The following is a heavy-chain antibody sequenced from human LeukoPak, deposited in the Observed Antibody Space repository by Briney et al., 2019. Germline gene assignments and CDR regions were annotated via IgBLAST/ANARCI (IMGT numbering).Heavy chain of an antibody. J-gene: IGHJ4*02. CDR1: GFTFSSYA. D-gene: IGHD1-20*01. Sequence: GGSLRLSCAASGFTFSSYAMSWVRQAPGKGLEWVSAISGSGGSTYYADSVKGRFTISRDNAKNSLYLQMNSLRAEDTAVYYCARDARRPMYNWNYFDYWGQGTLVTVSS. CDR2: ISGSGGST. CDR3: ARDARRPMYNWNYFDY. V-gene: IGHV3-23*01.